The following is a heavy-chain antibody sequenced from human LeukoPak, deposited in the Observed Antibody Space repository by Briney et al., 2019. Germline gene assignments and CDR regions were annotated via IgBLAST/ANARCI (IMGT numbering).Heavy chain of an antibody. V-gene: IGHV4-30-2*01. D-gene: IGHD4-23*01. J-gene: IGHJ3*02. CDR3: ARGYGDNSGAFDI. Sequence: SETLSLTCTVSGGSIMVAAYSWSWIRQPPGKGLDWVGCIYYSGRSYYNPSLKSRVTISLDRSKNQFSLRLSSVTAADTAVYFCARGYGDNSGAFDIWGQGTLVTVSS. CDR1: GGSIMVAAYS. CDR2: IYYSGRS.